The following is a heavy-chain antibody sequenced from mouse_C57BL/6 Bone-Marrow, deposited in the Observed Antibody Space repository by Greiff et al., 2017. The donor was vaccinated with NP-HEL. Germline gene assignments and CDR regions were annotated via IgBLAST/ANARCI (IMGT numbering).Heavy chain of an antibody. J-gene: IGHJ1*03. Sequence: VQLQQSGAELVRPGASVKLSCAASGFNIKDDYMHWVKQRPEQGLEWIGWIDPEDGETKYAPKFQGKATITADTSSNTAYLQLSSLTSEDTAVYYCAPTTVVDWYFDVWGTGTTVTVSS. V-gene: IGHV14-2*01. CDR2: IDPEDGET. CDR3: APTTVVDWYFDV. D-gene: IGHD1-1*01. CDR1: GFNIKDDY.